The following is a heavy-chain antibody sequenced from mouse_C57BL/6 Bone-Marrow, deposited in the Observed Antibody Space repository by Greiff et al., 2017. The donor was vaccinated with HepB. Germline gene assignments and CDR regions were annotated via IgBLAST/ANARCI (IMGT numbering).Heavy chain of an antibody. J-gene: IGHJ2*01. D-gene: IGHD2-4*01. CDR1: GYTFTSYW. CDR2: IHPSDSDT. Sequence: QVQLKQPGAELVKPGASVKVSCKASGYTFTSYWMHWVKQRPGQGLEWIGRIHPSDSDTNYNQKFKGKATLTVDKSSSTAYMQLSSLTSEDSAVYCWAIWTYDYDDFDDWGQGTTLTVSS. CDR3: AIWTYDYDDFDD. V-gene: IGHV1-74*01.